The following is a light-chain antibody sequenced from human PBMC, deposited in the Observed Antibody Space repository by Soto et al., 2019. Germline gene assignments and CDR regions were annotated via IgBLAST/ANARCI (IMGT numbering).Light chain of an antibody. Sequence: DIQMTQSPSSLSASVGDRVTITCRASQSISSYLNWYQQKPGKAPKLLIYGASTLQSGVPSRFSGSGSGADFTLAITSLQPEDFAFYYCQQSYSSLTFGGGTKV. CDR1: QSISSY. CDR3: QQSYSSLT. V-gene: IGKV1-39*01. CDR2: GAS. J-gene: IGKJ4*01.